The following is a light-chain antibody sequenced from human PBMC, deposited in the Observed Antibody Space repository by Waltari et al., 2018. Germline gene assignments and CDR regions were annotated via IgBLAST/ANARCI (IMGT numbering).Light chain of an antibody. Sequence: DIQMTQSHSSLSASVGDRVTITCQASQGINNFLNWYQQRPGKAPDLLIYDASNLETGGPSRFSGSGSGTDFTFTISSVQPEDIATYYCQQHYSLPITFGQGTRLEIK. V-gene: IGKV1-33*01. J-gene: IGKJ5*01. CDR3: QQHYSLPIT. CDR2: DAS. CDR1: QGINNF.